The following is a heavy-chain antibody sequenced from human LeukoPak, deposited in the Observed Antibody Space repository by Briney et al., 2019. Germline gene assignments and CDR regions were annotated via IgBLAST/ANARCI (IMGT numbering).Heavy chain of an antibody. V-gene: IGHV3-23*01. J-gene: IGHJ4*02. Sequence: GGSLRLSCAASGFTFSNSAMKWVRQAPGKGLEWVSGISNSGGSTYYADSVKGRFTISRDNSKNTLCLQMNSLRAEDTAVYYCARDLRYSNYWGQGTLVTVSS. CDR2: ISNSGGST. CDR1: GFTFSNSA. D-gene: IGHD3-16*02. CDR3: ARDLRYSNY.